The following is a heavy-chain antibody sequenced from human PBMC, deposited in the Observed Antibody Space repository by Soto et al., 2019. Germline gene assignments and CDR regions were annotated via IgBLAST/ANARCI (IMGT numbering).Heavy chain of an antibody. J-gene: IGHJ5*02. CDR3: ARDRGHTDFWSGYSYNWFEP. CDR1: GGSISSGDYY. Sequence: SETLSLTCTVSGGSISSGDYYWSWILHPPGKGLEWIGYIYYSVSTYYNPSLKSRVTISVDTSKNQFSLKLSSVTAADTAVYYCARDRGHTDFWSGYSYNWFEPWGQGTMVTVSS. CDR2: IYYSVST. V-gene: IGHV4-30-4*01. D-gene: IGHD3-3*01.